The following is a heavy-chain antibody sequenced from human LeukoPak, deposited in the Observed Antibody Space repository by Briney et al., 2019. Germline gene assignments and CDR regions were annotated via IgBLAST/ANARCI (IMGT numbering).Heavy chain of an antibody. CDR2: IRYDGSNK. CDR1: GFTFSSYG. CDR3: ARDLDIVVVVAAPAIDY. J-gene: IGHJ4*02. V-gene: IGHV3-30*02. D-gene: IGHD2-15*01. Sequence: GGSLRLSCAASGFTFSSYGMHWVRQAPGKGLEWVAFIRYDGSNKYYADSVKGRFTISRDNSKNTLYLQMNSLRAEDTAVYYCARDLDIVVVVAAPAIDYWGQGTLVTVSS.